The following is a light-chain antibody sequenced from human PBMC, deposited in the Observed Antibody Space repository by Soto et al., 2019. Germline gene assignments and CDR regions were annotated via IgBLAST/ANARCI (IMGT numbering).Light chain of an antibody. CDR2: AAS. CDR1: QGIRTE. Sequence: IQMTQSPSSLSASVGDRVTITCRASQGIRTELGWYQQKAGEAPKLLIYAASTLQSGVPPRFSGSGSGTDFTLNIGSLQSYDFSTDYRQQYNCYPTFAGGPKVAIK. CDR3: QQYNCYPT. V-gene: IGKV1-6*01. J-gene: IGKJ4*01.